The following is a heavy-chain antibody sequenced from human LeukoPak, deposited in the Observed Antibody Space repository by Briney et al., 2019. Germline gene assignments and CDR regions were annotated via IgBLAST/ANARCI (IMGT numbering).Heavy chain of an antibody. J-gene: IGHJ5*02. Sequence: SETLSLTCTVSGGSIRSNYYWGWIRQPPGKGLEWIGSIYYSGNSYYNPSLKSRVTMSIDTSKNQFSLKVNSVTAADTAVYYCARAILRRIVGWAPFELSNWFDPWGQGTLVTVSS. V-gene: IGHV4-39*07. CDR3: ARAILRRIVGWAPFELSNWFDP. D-gene: IGHD2-21*01. CDR1: GGSIRSNYY. CDR2: IYYSGNS.